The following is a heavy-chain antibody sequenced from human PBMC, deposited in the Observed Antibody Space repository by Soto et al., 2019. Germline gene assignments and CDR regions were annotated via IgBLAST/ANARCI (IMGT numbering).Heavy chain of an antibody. D-gene: IGHD1-20*01. V-gene: IGHV1-3*01. CDR2: INAGNGNT. Sequence: GASVKVSCKASGYTFTSYDMHWVRQAPGQRLEWMGWINAGNGNTKYSQKFQGRVTITRDTSASKAYMELSSLRSEDTAVYYCASDKITGILDYWGQGTPVPVSS. CDR3: ASDKITGILDY. J-gene: IGHJ4*02. CDR1: GYTFTSYD.